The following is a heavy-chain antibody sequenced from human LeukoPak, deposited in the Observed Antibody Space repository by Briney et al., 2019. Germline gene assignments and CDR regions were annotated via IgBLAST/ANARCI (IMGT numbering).Heavy chain of an antibody. CDR2: LYSGGST. D-gene: IGHD2-2*01. Sequence: GGSLRLSCAASGFTVSGNYMSWVRQAPGKGLEWVSVLYSGGSTYYADSVKGRFTISRDNSKNTLYLQMNSLRAEDTAVYYCARHRGYCSSTSCYPYYFDYWGQGTLVTVSS. CDR1: GFTVSGNY. V-gene: IGHV3-66*04. CDR3: ARHRGYCSSTSCYPYYFDY. J-gene: IGHJ4*02.